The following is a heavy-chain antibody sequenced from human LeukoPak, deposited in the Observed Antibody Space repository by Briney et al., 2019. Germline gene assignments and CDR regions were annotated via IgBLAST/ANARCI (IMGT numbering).Heavy chain of an antibody. Sequence: SETLSLTCTVSGGSISSYYWSWIRQPPGKGLEWIGYIHYSGSTNYNPSLKSRVTISVDTSKNQFSLKLSSVTAADTAVYYCARAEYNWNDGNAFDIWGQGTMVTVSS. D-gene: IGHD1-20*01. V-gene: IGHV4-59*01. CDR2: IHYSGST. J-gene: IGHJ3*02. CDR3: ARAEYNWNDGNAFDI. CDR1: GGSISSYY.